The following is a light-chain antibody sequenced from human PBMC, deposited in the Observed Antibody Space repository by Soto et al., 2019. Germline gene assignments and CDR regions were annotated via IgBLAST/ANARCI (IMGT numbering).Light chain of an antibody. CDR1: SSDVGGYNY. V-gene: IGLV2-14*01. CDR2: EVS. Sequence: QSVLTQPASVSGSPGQSITISCTGTSSDVGGYNYVSWYQQHPGKAPKLMIYEVSNRPSGVSNRFSGSKSGNTASLTISGLQAEDEGDYYCSSYTSSRTPVFGGGTQLTVL. CDR3: SSYTSSRTPV. J-gene: IGLJ2*01.